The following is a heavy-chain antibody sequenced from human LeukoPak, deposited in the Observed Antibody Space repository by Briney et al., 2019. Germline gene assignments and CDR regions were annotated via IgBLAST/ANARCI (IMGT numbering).Heavy chain of an antibody. CDR2: ICGDGISI. J-gene: IGHJ4*02. CDR3: AKEDGNYGSGGYYYFDY. V-gene: IGHV3-23*01. D-gene: IGHD3-10*01. CDR1: RFTFGTNG. Sequence: GGSLRLSCEAARFTFGTNGMSWVRPAPGKGLEWVSGICGDGISIYYADSVKGRFTMSRDNSKSTLYLVMNSLRAEDTAVYYCAKEDGNYGSGGYYYFDYWGQGTRVTVSS.